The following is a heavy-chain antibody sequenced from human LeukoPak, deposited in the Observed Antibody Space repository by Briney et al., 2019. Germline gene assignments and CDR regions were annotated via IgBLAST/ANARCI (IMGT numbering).Heavy chain of an antibody. V-gene: IGHV3-23*01. CDR3: AKGQYNWNDHCDY. CDR1: GFTFSSYA. D-gene: IGHD1-20*01. Sequence: PGGSLRLSCAASGFTFSSYAMSWVRQAPGRGLEWVSTISASGGSTYYADSVKGRFTISRDNSQNTLYLLMNSLRADDTAEYFCAKGQYNWNDHCDYWGQGTLVSVSS. J-gene: IGHJ4*02. CDR2: ISASGGST.